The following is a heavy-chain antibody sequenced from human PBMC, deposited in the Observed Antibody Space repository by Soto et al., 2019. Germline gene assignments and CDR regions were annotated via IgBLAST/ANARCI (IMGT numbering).Heavy chain of an antibody. CDR1: GGSISRDDYY. CDR3: ARDIPSSGGYDNWLEP. CDR2: IYHSGTT. D-gene: IGHD2-8*02. Sequence: QVQLQESGPGLVKPSETLSLTCTVSGGSISRDDYYWSWIRQPPGKGLEWIGYIYHSGTTYYNPSLKSRITLPDDTSKNQFPLSLTSVTAADTAVYFCARDIPSSGGYDNWLEPWGEGTLVTVSS. V-gene: IGHV4-30-4*01. J-gene: IGHJ5*02.